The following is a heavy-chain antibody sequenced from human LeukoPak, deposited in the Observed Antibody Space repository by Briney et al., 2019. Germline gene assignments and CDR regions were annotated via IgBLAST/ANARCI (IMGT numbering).Heavy chain of an antibody. V-gene: IGHV3-21*01. CDR2: ISSSISNI. CDR1: GFTFSTFS. CDR3: ATVAGTGLWYFDY. Sequence: PGGSLRLSCAASGFTFSTFSMNWVRQSPGKGLEWVSSISSSISNIYYADSVKGRFTISRDNAKNSVYLQMNSLRAEDMAVYYCATVAGTGLWYFDYWGQGTLVTVSS. J-gene: IGHJ4*02. D-gene: IGHD6-19*01.